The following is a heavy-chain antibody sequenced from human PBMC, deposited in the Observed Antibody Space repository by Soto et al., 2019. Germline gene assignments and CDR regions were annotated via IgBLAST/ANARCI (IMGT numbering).Heavy chain of an antibody. CDR1: GFTFDDYA. V-gene: IGHV3-7*03. D-gene: IGHD5-18*01. CDR3: VTGYHSDY. CDR2: IKNDGSEK. Sequence: PGGSLRLSCVVSGFTFDDYAMHWVRQAPGRGLEWVASIKNDGSEKYYMDSLKGRFTISRDNALNSLYLQMNSLRAEDTAVYFCVTGYHSDYWGQGTLVTVSS. J-gene: IGHJ4*02.